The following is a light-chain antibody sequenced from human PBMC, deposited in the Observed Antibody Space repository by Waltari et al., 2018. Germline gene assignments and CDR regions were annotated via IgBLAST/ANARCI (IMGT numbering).Light chain of an antibody. J-gene: IGKJ4*01. CDR2: LES. Sequence: DIQMTQSPSSLSASVGDRVTITCRASQGISNSLAWCQQKPGKVPKLLIYLESTLQSGVPTRLSGSGSGTDFTLTISSLQPEDVATYYCQKYNSAPLTFGGGTKVEIK. CDR1: QGISNS. CDR3: QKYNSAPLT. V-gene: IGKV1-27*01.